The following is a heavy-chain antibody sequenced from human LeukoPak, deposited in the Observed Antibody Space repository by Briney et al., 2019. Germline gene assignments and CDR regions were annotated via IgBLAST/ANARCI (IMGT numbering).Heavy chain of an antibody. CDR3: ARGGIQVSGIDEFDY. V-gene: IGHV3-48*04. J-gene: IGHJ4*02. Sequence: PGGSLRLSCAASGFTFSSYSMNWVRQAPGKGLEWVSYISSSSSTIYYADSVKGRFTISRDNAKNSLYLQMNSLRAEDTAVYYCARGGIQVSGIDEFDYWGQGTLVTVSS. CDR1: GFTFSSYS. CDR2: ISSSSSTI. D-gene: IGHD6-19*01.